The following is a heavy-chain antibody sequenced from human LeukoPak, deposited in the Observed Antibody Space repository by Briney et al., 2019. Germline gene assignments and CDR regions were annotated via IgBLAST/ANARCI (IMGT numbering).Heavy chain of an antibody. D-gene: IGHD2-21*02. V-gene: IGHV4-59*01. CDR3: AREGVTKPFDY. J-gene: IGHJ4*02. CDR1: GGSISSYY. Sequence: SETLSLTCTVSGGSISSYYWSWNRQPPGKGLEWIGYIYYSGCTNYNPSLKSRVTISVDTSKNQFSLKLSSVTAADTAVYYCAREGVTKPFDYWGQGTLVTVSS. CDR2: IYYSGCT.